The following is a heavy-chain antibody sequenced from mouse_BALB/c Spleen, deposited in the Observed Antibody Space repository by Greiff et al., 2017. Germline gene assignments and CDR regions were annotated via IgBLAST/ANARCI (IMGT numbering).Heavy chain of an antibody. CDR3: ARGNITTDPLYAMDY. V-gene: IGHV5-17*02. CDR2: ISSGSSTI. CDR1: GFTFSSFG. Sequence: EVQLVESGGGLVQPGGSRKLSCAASGFTFSSFGMHWVRQAPEKGLEWVAYISSGSSTIYYADTVKGRVTISRDNPKNTLFLQMTSLRSEDTAMYYCARGNITTDPLYAMDYWGQGTSVTVSS. D-gene: IGHD1-1*01. J-gene: IGHJ4*01.